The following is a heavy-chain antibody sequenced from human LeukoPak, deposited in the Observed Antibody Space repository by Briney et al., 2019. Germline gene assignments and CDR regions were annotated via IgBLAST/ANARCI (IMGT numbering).Heavy chain of an antibody. CDR3: ARDLRGSSWYEGRGNWFDP. Sequence: GRSLRLSCAASGFTFSSYGMHWVRQAPGKGLEWVAVISYDGSNKYYADSVKGRFTISRDNSKNSLYLQMNSLRAEDTAVYYCARDLRGSSWYEGRGNWFDPWGQGTLVTVSS. D-gene: IGHD6-13*01. V-gene: IGHV3-30*03. CDR2: ISYDGSNK. J-gene: IGHJ5*02. CDR1: GFTFSSYG.